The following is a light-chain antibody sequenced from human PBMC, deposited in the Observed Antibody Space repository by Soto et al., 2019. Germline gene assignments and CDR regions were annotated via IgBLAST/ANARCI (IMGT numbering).Light chain of an antibody. J-gene: IGLJ1*01. Sequence: QSALAQPASVSGSPGQTITISCTGTSSDVGGYNYVSWYQHHPGKAPKLIIYDVSNRPSGVSIRFSGSKSDNTASLTVSGLQAEDEDDYYCYSYARTNNVFGTGTKVTVL. CDR1: SSDVGGYNY. V-gene: IGLV2-14*03. CDR2: DVS. CDR3: YSYARTNNV.